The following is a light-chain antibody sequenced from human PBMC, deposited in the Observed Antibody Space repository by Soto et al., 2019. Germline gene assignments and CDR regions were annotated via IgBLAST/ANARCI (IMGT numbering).Light chain of an antibody. CDR1: QDISNY. V-gene: IGKV1-27*01. CDR2: AAS. CDR3: QKYNSAPPEA. J-gene: IGKJ3*01. Sequence: DIPMTQSPSSLSASVGDRVTITCRASQDISNYLAWYQQKPGKVPKLLIYAASTLQSGVPSRFSGSGSGTDFTLTISSLQPEDVATYYCQKYNSAPPEAFGPGTKVDI.